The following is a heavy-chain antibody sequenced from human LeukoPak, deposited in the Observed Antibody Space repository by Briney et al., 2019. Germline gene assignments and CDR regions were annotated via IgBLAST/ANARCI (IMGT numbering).Heavy chain of an antibody. D-gene: IGHD5-12*01. CDR2: ISAYNGNT. Sequence: ASVKVSCKASGYTFTSYGISWVRQAPGQGLEWMGWISAYNGNTNYAQKLQGRVTMTTDTSTSTAYMELRSLRSDDTAVYYCARGGYSGYDSQSDYYYYYGMDVWGQGTTVTVSS. CDR1: GYTFTSYG. J-gene: IGHJ6*02. V-gene: IGHV1-18*01. CDR3: ARGGYSGYDSQSDYYYYYGMDV.